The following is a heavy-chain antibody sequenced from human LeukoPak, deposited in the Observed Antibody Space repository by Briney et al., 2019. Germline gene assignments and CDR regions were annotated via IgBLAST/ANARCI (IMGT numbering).Heavy chain of an antibody. D-gene: IGHD3-3*01. CDR3: ARGPYDFWSGYWNWFDP. J-gene: IGHJ5*02. Sequence: SETLSLTCAVYGGSFSGYYWSWIRQPPGKGLEWIGEINHSGSTNYNPSLKSRVTISVDTSKNQFSLKLNSVTAADTAVYYCARGPYDFWSGYWNWFDPWGQGTLVTVSS. CDR1: GGSFSGYY. V-gene: IGHV4-34*01. CDR2: INHSGST.